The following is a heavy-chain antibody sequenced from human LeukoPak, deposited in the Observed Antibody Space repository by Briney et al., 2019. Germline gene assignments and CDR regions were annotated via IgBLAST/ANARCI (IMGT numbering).Heavy chain of an antibody. CDR3: ARAFAGRADSRGFHKDYYYYYMDV. CDR2: ISAYDGNT. V-gene: IGHV1-18*01. Sequence: GASVKVSCKVSGYTFTNYGISWVRQAPGQGLEWMGWISAYDGNTNYAQKFQGRVTMTTGTSTTTAYLELRSLRSDDSAVYYCARAFAGRADSRGFHKDYYYYYMDVWGKGTAVTVSS. J-gene: IGHJ6*03. CDR1: GYTFTNYG. D-gene: IGHD3-22*01.